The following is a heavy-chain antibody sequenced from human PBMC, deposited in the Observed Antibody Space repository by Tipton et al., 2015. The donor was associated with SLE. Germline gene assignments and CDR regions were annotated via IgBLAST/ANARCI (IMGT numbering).Heavy chain of an antibody. V-gene: IGHV4-61*02. CDR2: IYTSGST. CDR3: ARYPFDYYGSGTAFDI. CDR1: GGSISSRSYY. Sequence: TLSLTCSVYGGSISSRSYYWSWIRQPAGKGLEWVGRIYTSGSTNYNPSLKSRVTMSVDTSKNQFSLKLSSVTAADAAVYYCARYPFDYYGSGTAFDIWGQGTMVTVSS. J-gene: IGHJ3*02. D-gene: IGHD3-10*01.